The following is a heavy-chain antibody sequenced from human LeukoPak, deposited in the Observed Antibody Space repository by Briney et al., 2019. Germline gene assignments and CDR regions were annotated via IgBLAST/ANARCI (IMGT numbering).Heavy chain of an antibody. CDR3: ARLSSSSWSNYYMDV. V-gene: IGHV3-20*01. CDR2: INWNGGST. Sequence: GGSLRLSCAASGFTFDDYGMSWVRQAPGKGLEWVSGINWNGGSTGYADSVKGRFTISRDNAKNSLYLQMNSLRAEDTALYHCARLSSSSWSNYYMDVWGKGTPVTISS. CDR1: GFTFDDYG. D-gene: IGHD6-13*01. J-gene: IGHJ6*03.